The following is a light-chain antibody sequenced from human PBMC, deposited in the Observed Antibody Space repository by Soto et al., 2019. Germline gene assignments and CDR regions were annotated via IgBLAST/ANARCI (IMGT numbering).Light chain of an antibody. CDR3: RHHGNWPRLT. V-gene: IGKV3-11*01. Sequence: EIVLTQSPATLSLSPGERATLSCRASQSVSRYLAWYQQKPGQAPSLLIYDASNRAAGIPARFSGSGSGTDFTLTISSLEPEDFAVYYCRHHGNWPRLTFGPGTKVDIK. CDR1: QSVSRY. CDR2: DAS. J-gene: IGKJ3*01.